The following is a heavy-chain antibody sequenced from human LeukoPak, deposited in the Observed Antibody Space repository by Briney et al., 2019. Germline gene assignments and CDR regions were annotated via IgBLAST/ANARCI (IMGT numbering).Heavy chain of an antibody. J-gene: IGHJ3*02. CDR1: GFSFSTSGVG. CDR3: APSPLDPLPYDSSGLRYAFDI. D-gene: IGHD3-22*01. V-gene: IGHV2-5*02. CDR2: IYWDDDK. Sequence: KMSGPTLVKPTQTHTLTCTFSGFSFSTSGVGVGWIRQPPGKALEWLALIYWDDDKRYSPSLKRRLTITKDTSKNQVVLTMTNMDPVDTAMYDCAPSPLDPLPYDSSGLRYAFDIWGQGTMVTVSS.